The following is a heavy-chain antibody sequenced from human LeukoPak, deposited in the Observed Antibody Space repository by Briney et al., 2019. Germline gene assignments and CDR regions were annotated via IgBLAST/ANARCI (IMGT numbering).Heavy chain of an antibody. J-gene: IGHJ4*02. V-gene: IGHV3-21*01. D-gene: IGHD2-15*01. CDR1: GFTFSSYS. CDR2: ISSSSSYI. Sequence: PGGSLRLSCAASGFTFSSYSMNWVRQAPGKGLEWVSSISSSSSYIYYADSVKGRFTISRDNAKNSLYLQMNSLRAEDTAVYYCAREGPTGANCFDYWGQGTLVTVSS. CDR3: AREGPTGANCFDY.